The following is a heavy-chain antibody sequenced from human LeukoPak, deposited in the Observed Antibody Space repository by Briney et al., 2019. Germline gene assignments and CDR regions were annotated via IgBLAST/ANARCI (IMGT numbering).Heavy chain of an antibody. J-gene: IGHJ4*02. CDR1: GYSISSGYY. Sequence: SETLSLTCAVSGYSISSGYYWGWIRQPPGKGLEWIGSIYHSGSTYYNPSLKSRVTISVDTSKNQFSLKLSSVTAADTAVYYCARGSGIVANYFDYWGQGTLVTVSS. CDR2: IYHSGST. CDR3: ARGSGIVANYFDY. V-gene: IGHV4-38-2*01. D-gene: IGHD3-16*02.